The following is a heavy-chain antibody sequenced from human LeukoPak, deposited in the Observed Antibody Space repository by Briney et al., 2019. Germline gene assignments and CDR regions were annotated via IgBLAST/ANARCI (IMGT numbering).Heavy chain of an antibody. D-gene: IGHD4-23*01. Sequence: PSETLSLTCAVYGGSFSGYYWSWIRQPPGKGLEWIGEINHSGSTNYSPSLKSRVTISVDTSKNQFSLKLSSVTAADTAVYYCARGVRYGGNTYWGQGTLVTVSS. CDR2: INHSGST. V-gene: IGHV4-34*01. CDR1: GGSFSGYY. CDR3: ARGVRYGGNTY. J-gene: IGHJ4*02.